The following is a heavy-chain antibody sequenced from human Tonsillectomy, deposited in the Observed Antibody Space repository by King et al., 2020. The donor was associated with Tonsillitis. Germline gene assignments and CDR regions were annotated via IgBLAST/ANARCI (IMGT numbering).Heavy chain of an antibody. CDR3: ARDHTIFGVGTGYYGMDV. V-gene: IGHV3-30-3*01. CDR1: GFTFISYA. J-gene: IGHJ6*02. CDR2: MSYDGTNK. Sequence: QLVQSGGGVVQPGRSLRLSCAASGFTFISYAMHWVRQAPGKGLEWVAVMSYDGTNKYYADSVKGRFTISRDNSKNTLYLQMNSLRAEDTAVFYCARDHTIFGVGTGYYGMDVWGQGTTVTVSS. D-gene: IGHD3-3*01.